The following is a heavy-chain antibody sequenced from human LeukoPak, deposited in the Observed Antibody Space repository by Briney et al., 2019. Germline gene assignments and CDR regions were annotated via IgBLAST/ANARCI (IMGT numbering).Heavy chain of an antibody. CDR1: GGSINTYY. V-gene: IGHV4-59*03. CDR3: VGGGQRLAFDY. J-gene: IGHJ4*02. CDR2: VHYSGTT. D-gene: IGHD6-19*01. Sequence: SETLSLTCTVSGGSINTYYWSWIRQPPGKGLEWIGYVHYSGTTEYNPSLKSRVTISIGTSKNQFSLKLTSVTAADTAVYYCVGGGQRLAFDYWGQGTLVTDSS.